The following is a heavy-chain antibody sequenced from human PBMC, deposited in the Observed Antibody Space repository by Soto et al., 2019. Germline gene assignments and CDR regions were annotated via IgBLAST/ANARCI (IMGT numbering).Heavy chain of an antibody. J-gene: IGHJ6*02. CDR2: IIPIFGTT. D-gene: IGHD5-18*01. CDR1: GGSFTYT. V-gene: IGHV1-69*13. CDR3: ARLHSHGTYGMDV. Sequence: SVKVSCKASGGSFTYTLSWVRQAPGQGLEWMGGIIPIFGTTNYAQKFQGRVTITADESTKTAYMELSTLRSEDTAVYYCARLHSHGTYGMDVWGQGTTVTVSS.